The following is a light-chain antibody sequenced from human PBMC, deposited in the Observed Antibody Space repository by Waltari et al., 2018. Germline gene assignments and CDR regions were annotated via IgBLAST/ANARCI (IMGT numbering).Light chain of an antibody. CDR2: RNF. V-gene: IGLV1-47*01. CDR1: SSNIGSNS. Sequence: QSVLTQPHSASGAPGQRVTLSCSGSSSNIGSNSVYWSQPFPGTAPRLLIYRNFQGPSGVPERFSGSKSGTSASLAISGLRSEDEADYYCAVWDDNLYGVVFGGGTKLTVL. CDR3: AVWDDNLYGVV. J-gene: IGLJ2*01.